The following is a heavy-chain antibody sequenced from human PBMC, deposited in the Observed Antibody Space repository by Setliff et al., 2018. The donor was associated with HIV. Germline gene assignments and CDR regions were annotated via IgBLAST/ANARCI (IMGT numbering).Heavy chain of an antibody. D-gene: IGHD2-15*01. Sequence: ASVKVSCKASGFTFAGYGFHWVRQAPGQGLEWVGWINIYTGDRTYADNFQYRVTMTADTSTSTVYMELRHLRSDDTAVYYCARDSSASRTPPLHWGQGALVTVSS. J-gene: IGHJ4*02. CDR3: ARDSSASRTPPLH. CDR1: GFTFAGYG. V-gene: IGHV1-18*01. CDR2: INIYTGDR.